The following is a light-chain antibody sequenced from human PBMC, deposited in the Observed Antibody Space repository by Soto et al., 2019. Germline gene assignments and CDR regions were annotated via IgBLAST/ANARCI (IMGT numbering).Light chain of an antibody. CDR2: GAS. CDR1: QTIISNH. Sequence: EIVLTQSAGTLSLYPGERATLSCRASQTIISNHLAWYQKKPGQPPRLLIYGASRRATGIPDRISGSGSGTDFTLTISRLEPEDFAVYYCQQYVSSPTTFGQGTKVEIK. J-gene: IGKJ1*01. V-gene: IGKV3-20*01. CDR3: QQYVSSPTT.